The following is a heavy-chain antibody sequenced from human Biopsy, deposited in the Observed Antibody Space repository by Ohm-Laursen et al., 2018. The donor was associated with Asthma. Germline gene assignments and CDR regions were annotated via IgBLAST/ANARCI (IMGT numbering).Heavy chain of an antibody. V-gene: IGHV3-9*01. Sequence: SLRLSCSASGLSFDDYAMFWARQAPGKGLEWVSGISWNSGTIGYADSVKGRFTISRDNAKNSLYLHMNSLGPEDTAVYYCARDMGAGPNQPPSGSGSSHLYGMDVWGQGTTVTVSS. CDR2: ISWNSGTI. J-gene: IGHJ6*02. D-gene: IGHD3-10*01. CDR1: GLSFDDYA. CDR3: ARDMGAGPNQPPSGSGSSHLYGMDV.